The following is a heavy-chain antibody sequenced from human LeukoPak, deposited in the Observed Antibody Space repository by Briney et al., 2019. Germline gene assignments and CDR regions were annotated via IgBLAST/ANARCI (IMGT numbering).Heavy chain of an antibody. CDR2: IYSGGST. D-gene: IGHD3-22*01. CDR1: GFTVSSNY. J-gene: IGHJ4*02. Sequence: GSLRLSCAASGFTVSSNYMSWVRQAPGKGLEWVSVIYSGGSTYYADSVKGRFTISRDNSKNTLYLQMNSLRAEDTAVYYCVRLSSGYYGLIDHWGQGTLVTVSS. V-gene: IGHV3-66*04. CDR3: VRLSSGYYGLIDH.